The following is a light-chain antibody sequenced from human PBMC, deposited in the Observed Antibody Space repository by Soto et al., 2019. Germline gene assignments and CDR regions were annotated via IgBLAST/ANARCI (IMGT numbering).Light chain of an antibody. J-gene: IGLJ2*01. V-gene: IGLV4-69*01. CDR1: SGHSTYA. CDR3: QTWGTGMV. CDR2: LNSDGSH. Sequence: QPVLTQSPSASASLGASVKLTCTLSSGHSTYAIAWHQQQPEKGPRYLMKLNSDGSHNKGDGIPDRFSGSSSGAERYLTISSLQFEDEADYYCQTWGTGMVFGGGTKLTVL.